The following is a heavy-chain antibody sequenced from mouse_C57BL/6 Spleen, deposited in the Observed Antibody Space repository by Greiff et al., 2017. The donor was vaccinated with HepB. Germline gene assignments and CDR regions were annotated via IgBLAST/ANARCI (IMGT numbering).Heavy chain of an antibody. V-gene: IGHV1-64*01. CDR2: IHPNSGST. CDR3: AREVTTVSFDY. CDR1: GYTFTSYW. J-gene: IGHJ2*01. Sequence: QVQLKESGAELVKPGASVKLSCKASGYTFTSYWMHWVKQRPGQGLEWIGMIHPNSGSTNYNEKFKSKATLTVDKSSSTAYMQLSSLTSEDSAVYYCAREVTTVSFDYWGQGTTLTVSS. D-gene: IGHD1-1*01.